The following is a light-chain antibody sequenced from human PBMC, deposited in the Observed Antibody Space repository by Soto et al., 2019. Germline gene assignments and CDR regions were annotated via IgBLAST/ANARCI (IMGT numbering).Light chain of an antibody. V-gene: IGKV3-15*01. CDR2: GAS. CDR3: QQYNNWPWT. CDR1: QSVSSN. Sequence: EIVMTRAQATLSVSPGERATLSCRASQSVSSNLAGYQQKPGQAPRLLIYGASTRATGIPARFSSSVSGTEFTLTISSLQSEDFAVYYCQQYNNWPWTFGQGTKVEIK. J-gene: IGKJ1*01.